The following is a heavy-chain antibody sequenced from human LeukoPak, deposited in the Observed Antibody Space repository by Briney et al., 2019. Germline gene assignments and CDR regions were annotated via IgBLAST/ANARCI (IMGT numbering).Heavy chain of an antibody. Sequence: PGGSLRLSCAASGFTFSSYEMNWVRQAPGKGLEGVSYISSSGSTIYYADSVKGRFTISRDNAKNSLYLQMNSLRAEDTAVYYCAKGTKMVRGVIPNDYWGQGTLVTVSS. J-gene: IGHJ4*02. V-gene: IGHV3-48*03. CDR3: AKGTKMVRGVIPNDY. CDR1: GFTFSSYE. CDR2: ISSSGSTI. D-gene: IGHD3-10*01.